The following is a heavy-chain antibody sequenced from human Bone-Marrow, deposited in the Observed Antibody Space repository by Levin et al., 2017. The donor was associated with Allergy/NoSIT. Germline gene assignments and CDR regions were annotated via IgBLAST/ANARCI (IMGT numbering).Heavy chain of an antibody. V-gene: IGHV3-15*01. Sequence: GGSLRLSCAVSGITFSNARMTWVRQARGKGLEWVGHIRGQTQGGTIDYAASVRGRFIISRDDSKDTLYLQMNSLRTDDTAVYYCTTDRDWGQGTLVTVSS. CDR2: IRGQTQGGTI. CDR1: GITFSNAR. J-gene: IGHJ4*02. CDR3: TTDRD.